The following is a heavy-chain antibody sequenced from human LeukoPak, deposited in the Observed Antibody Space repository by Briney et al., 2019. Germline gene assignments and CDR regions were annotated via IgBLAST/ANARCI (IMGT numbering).Heavy chain of an antibody. V-gene: IGHV4-59*01. CDR3: TTIKRGEIFGYFDF. D-gene: IGHD5-12*01. CDR1: GGSISSYH. J-gene: IGHJ4*02. CDR2: MYYTGVS. Sequence: PSETLSLTCTFSGGSISSYHWNWIRQTPGKGLEWIGYMYYTGVSNYNPSLKSRVAISVDSSKNQFSLKVTSVTAADTAIYSCTTIKRGEIFGYFDFWGQGALVTVSS.